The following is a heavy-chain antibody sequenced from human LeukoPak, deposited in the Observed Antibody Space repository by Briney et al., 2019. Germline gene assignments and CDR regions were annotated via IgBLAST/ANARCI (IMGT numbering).Heavy chain of an antibody. CDR3: AKDYGSGTYYAPSSSDY. D-gene: IGHD3-10*01. CDR1: GFTFSSYA. V-gene: IGHV3-23*01. J-gene: IGHJ4*02. Sequence: GGSLRLSCAASGFTFSSYAMSWVRQAPGKGLEWVSAISGSGGSTYYADSVNGRFTISRDNSKNMLNLQMDSLRAEDTAIYFCAKDYGSGTYYAPSSSDYWGQGTLVTVSS. CDR2: ISGSGGST.